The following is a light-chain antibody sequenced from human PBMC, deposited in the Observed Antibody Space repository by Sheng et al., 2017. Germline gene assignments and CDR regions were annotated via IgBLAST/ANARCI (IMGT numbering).Light chain of an antibody. CDR1: QSISSW. CDR3: QQSLSGPPGYT. J-gene: IGKJ2*01. V-gene: IGKV1-5*01. Sequence: DIQMTQSPSTLSASVGDRVTITCRASQSISSWLAWYQQKPGKAPKLLIRGASSLHSGVPSRFSGDGFGTDFTLIISSVQPEDVATYYCQQSLSGPPGYTFGQGTKLEIK. CDR2: GAS.